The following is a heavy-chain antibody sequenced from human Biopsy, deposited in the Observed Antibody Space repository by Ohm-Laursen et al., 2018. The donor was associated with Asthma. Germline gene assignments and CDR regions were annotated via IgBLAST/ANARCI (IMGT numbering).Heavy chain of an antibody. CDR2: ISSDVRE. D-gene: IGHD2-21*01. Sequence: SLRLSCPASGFTFSNYGMHWVRQAPGKGLEWVALISSDVREWYADSVKGRFTISRDNSKNTLDLQMNSLRGDDTAVYYCVRWRSGYPDHYSDFWGLGTLVTVSS. V-gene: IGHV3-30*03. J-gene: IGHJ4*02. CDR1: GFTFSNYG. CDR3: VRWRSGYPDHYSDF.